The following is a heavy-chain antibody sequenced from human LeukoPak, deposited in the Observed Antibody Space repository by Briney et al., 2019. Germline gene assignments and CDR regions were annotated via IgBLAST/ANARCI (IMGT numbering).Heavy chain of an antibody. CDR2: IRSKAYGGTT. V-gene: IGHV3-49*04. CDR1: GLTFGDYA. CDR3: TRAGSSLEGDYVGDIDY. D-gene: IGHD4-17*01. Sequence: PGGSLRLSCTASGLTFGDYAMSWVRQAPGKGLEGVGFIRSKAYGGTTEYAASVKGRFTISRDDSKSIAYLQMNSLKTEDTAVYYCTRAGSSLEGDYVGDIDYWGQGTLVTVSS. J-gene: IGHJ4*02.